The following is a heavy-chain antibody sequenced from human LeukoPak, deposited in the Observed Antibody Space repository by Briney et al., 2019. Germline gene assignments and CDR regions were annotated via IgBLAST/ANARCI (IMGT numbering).Heavy chain of an antibody. V-gene: IGHV1-2*02. CDR1: EYTFTDYY. Sequence: ASVKVSCKASEYTFTDYYIHWVRQAPGQGLEWMGWINPNSGGTRYAQKFQGRVTMTRDTSISTAYMELSRLKSDDTAVYYCARDSPTATTVSFDHWGQGTLVTVPS. J-gene: IGHJ4*02. D-gene: IGHD5-12*01. CDR2: INPNSGGT. CDR3: ARDSPTATTVSFDH.